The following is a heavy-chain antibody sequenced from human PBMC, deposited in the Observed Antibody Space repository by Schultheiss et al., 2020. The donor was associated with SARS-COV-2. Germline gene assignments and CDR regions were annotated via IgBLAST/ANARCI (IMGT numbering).Heavy chain of an antibody. V-gene: IGHV1-69*13. CDR1: GYTFTSYG. D-gene: IGHD4-17*01. CDR2: IIPIFGTA. Sequence: SVKVSCKASGYTFTSYGISWVRQAPGQGLEWMGGIIPIFGTANYAQKFQGRVTITADESTSTAYMELSSLRSDDTAVYYCTREWKATVTNYYGMDVWGQGTTVTVSS. J-gene: IGHJ6*02. CDR3: TREWKATVTNYYGMDV.